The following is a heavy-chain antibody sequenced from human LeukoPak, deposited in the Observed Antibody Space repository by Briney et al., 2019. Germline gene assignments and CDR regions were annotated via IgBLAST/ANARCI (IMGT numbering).Heavy chain of an antibody. Sequence: QAGGSLGLSCAASGFTFSSYWMSWVRQAPGKGLEWVANIKQDGSEKYYVDSVKGRFTISRDNAKNSLYLQMNSLRAEDTAVYYCARESPDIVLMVYALYYFDYWGQGTLVTVSS. CDR1: GFTFSSYW. D-gene: IGHD2-8*01. J-gene: IGHJ4*02. V-gene: IGHV3-7*01. CDR2: IKQDGSEK. CDR3: ARESPDIVLMVYALYYFDY.